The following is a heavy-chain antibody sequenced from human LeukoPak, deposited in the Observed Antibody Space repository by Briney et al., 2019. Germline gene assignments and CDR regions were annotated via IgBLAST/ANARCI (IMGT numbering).Heavy chain of an antibody. CDR3: ARDQAIAARRLAFAFDY. V-gene: IGHV3-21*01. CDR1: GFTFSSYS. J-gene: IGHJ4*02. D-gene: IGHD6-6*01. CDR2: ISSSSSYI. Sequence: PGGFLRLSCAASGFTFSSYSMNWVRQAPGKGLEWVSSISSSSSYIYYADSVKGRFTISRDNAKNSLYLQMNSLRAEDTAVYYCARDQAIAARRLAFAFDYWGQGTLVTVSS.